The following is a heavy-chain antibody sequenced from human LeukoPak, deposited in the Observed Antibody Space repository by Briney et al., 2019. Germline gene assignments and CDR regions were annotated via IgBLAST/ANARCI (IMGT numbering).Heavy chain of an antibody. CDR3: ALTYYFDSGPLAY. Sequence: ASVKVSCKVSGSTLGELSMHWVRQAPGKGLEWMGGFDPEGDETIYAQNFQGRVSMTEDTSTDTAYMEVSSLTSEDTAVYYCALTYYFDSGPLAYWGRGTLVTVSS. CDR1: GSTLGELS. CDR2: FDPEGDET. D-gene: IGHD3-22*01. J-gene: IGHJ4*02. V-gene: IGHV1-24*01.